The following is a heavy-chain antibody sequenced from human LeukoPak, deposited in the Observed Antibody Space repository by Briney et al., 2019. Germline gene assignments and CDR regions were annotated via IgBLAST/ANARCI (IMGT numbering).Heavy chain of an antibody. J-gene: IGHJ4*02. CDR2: ISGSGGST. CDR3: AKDARARGYSYGYDY. CDR1: GFTFSSYA. Sequence: GGSLRLSCAASGFTFSSYAMSWVRQAPGKGLEWVSAISGSGGSTYYADSVKGRFTISRDNSKNTLYPQMNSLRAEDTAVYYCAKDARARGYSYGYDYWGQGTLVTVSS. D-gene: IGHD5-18*01. V-gene: IGHV3-23*01.